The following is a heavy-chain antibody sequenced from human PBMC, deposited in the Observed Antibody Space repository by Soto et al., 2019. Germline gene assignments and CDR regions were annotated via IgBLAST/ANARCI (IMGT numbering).Heavy chain of an antibody. V-gene: IGHV1-3*01. D-gene: IGHD3-22*01. CDR3: ARVSFETSGYADY. Sequence: SRKVSRKASGYILSPYTMHWVRKASGQRLGWMGWINAANGNTKYSQTLQGRVTISRDTSASTVYLELSSLRSKDKAVYYCARVSFETSGYADYWG. CDR2: INAANGNT. CDR1: GYILSPYT. J-gene: IGHJ4*01.